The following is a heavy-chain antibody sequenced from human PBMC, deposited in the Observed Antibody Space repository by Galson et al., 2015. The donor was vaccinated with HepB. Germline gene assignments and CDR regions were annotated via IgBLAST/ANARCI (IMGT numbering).Heavy chain of an antibody. CDR1: GYTFTSYY. CDR3: ARPGRGGYYSDDAFDI. CDR2: INPSGGST. D-gene: IGHD3-22*01. J-gene: IGHJ3*02. V-gene: IGHV1-46*01. Sequence: SVKVSCKASGYTFTSYYMHWVRQAPGQGLEWMGIINPSGGSTSYAQKFQGRVTMTRDTFTSTVYMELSSLRSEDTAVYYCARPGRGGYYSDDAFDIWGQGTMVTVSS.